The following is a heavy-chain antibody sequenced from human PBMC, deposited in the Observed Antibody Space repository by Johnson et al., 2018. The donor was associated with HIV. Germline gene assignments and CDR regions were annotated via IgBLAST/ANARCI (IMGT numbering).Heavy chain of an antibody. D-gene: IGHD3-22*01. V-gene: IGHV3-30*02. CDR1: GFTFSSYG. CDR3: AKSAPGYDSSGYRNAFDI. CDR2: IRYDGSNK. Sequence: QVYLVESGGGVVQPGGSLRLSCAASGFTFSSYGMHWVRQAPGKGLEWVAFIRYDGSNKYYADSVKGRFTISRDNAKNTLYLQMNSLRAEDTAVYYCAKSAPGYDSSGYRNAFDIWGQGTMVTVSS. J-gene: IGHJ3*02.